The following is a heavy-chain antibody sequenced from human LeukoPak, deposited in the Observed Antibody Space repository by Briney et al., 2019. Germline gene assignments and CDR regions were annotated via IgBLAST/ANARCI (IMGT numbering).Heavy chain of an antibody. CDR3: AIDRPGYSSYFDP. J-gene: IGHJ5*02. Sequence: ASVKVSCKASGYSFTDYHMHWVRQAPGQGLEWMGWINTKTGGTNYAQTFQGRVTLTRDTSISTVYMEMSSLRSDDTAVYYCAIDRPGYSSYFDPWGQGTLVTVSS. CDR1: GYSFTDYH. D-gene: IGHD6-19*01. CDR2: INTKTGGT. V-gene: IGHV1-2*02.